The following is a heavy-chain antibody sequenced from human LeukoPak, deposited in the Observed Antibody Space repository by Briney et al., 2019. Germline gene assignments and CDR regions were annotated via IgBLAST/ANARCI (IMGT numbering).Heavy chain of an antibody. V-gene: IGHV4-59*08. CDR2: IYYSGVT. CDR1: GFTFSSYA. CDR3: ARHGSSLSPHFDY. Sequence: ESLKISCAASGFTFSSYAMSWIRQPPGKGLEWIGYIYYSGVTTYNPSLRSRVTISVDTSTNQFSLRLSSVTATDTAVYYCARHGSSLSPHFDYWGQGALVTVSS. J-gene: IGHJ4*02. D-gene: IGHD6-6*01.